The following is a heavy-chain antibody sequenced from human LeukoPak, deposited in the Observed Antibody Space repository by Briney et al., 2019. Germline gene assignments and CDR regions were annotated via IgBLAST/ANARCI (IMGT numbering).Heavy chain of an antibody. D-gene: IGHD6-19*01. Sequence: ASVKVSCKTSGYTFTGYYMHWVRQAPGQGREWMGWINPNSGGTNYAQKFQGRVTMTRDTSISTAYMELSRLRSDDTAVYYCARDIAVAGKECWFDPWGQGTLVTVSS. CDR1: GYTFTGYY. CDR2: INPNSGGT. J-gene: IGHJ5*02. CDR3: ARDIAVAGKECWFDP. V-gene: IGHV1-2*02.